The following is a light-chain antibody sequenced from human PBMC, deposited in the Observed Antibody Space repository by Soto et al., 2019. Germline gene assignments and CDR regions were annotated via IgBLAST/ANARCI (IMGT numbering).Light chain of an antibody. J-gene: IGKJ1*01. CDR3: QQSYSSPPT. Sequence: DIQMTQSPSSLSASVGDRVTVTCRASQSTSTYLNWYQQIPGKAPKLLISKASTLRGGVPSRFSGRGSGTDFTLTISSLQPEDFATYFCQQSYSSPPTFGQGTKVDIK. CDR1: QSTSTY. CDR2: KAS. V-gene: IGKV1-39*01.